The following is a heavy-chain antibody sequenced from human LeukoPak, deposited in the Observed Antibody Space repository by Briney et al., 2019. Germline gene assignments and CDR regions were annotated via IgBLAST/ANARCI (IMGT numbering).Heavy chain of an antibody. CDR1: GFTFSSYG. V-gene: IGHV3-30*02. D-gene: IGHD3-10*01. J-gene: IGHJ4*02. Sequence: TGGSLRLSCAASGFTFSSYGMHWVRQAPGKGLEWVAFIRYDGSNKYYADSVKGRFTISRDNSKNTLYLQMNSLRAEDTAVYYCARENPGNYGSGSYFDYWGQGTLVTVSS. CDR2: IRYDGSNK. CDR3: ARENPGNYGSGSYFDY.